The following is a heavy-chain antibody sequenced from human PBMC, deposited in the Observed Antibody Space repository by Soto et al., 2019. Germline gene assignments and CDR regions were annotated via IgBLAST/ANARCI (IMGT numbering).Heavy chain of an antibody. CDR2: TYYRSKWYY. V-gene: IGHV6-1*01. D-gene: IGHD5-12*01. J-gene: IGHJ4*02. CDR3: ANAPGYSRDY. Sequence: PSQTLSLTCVISGDSVSIYSGAWNWIRQSPSRGLEWLGRTYYRSKWYYDYAESVKSRIIISVDTSKNQFSLQLNSVTPEDAAVYYCANAPGYSRDYWGQGTQVTVSS. CDR1: GDSVSIYSGA.